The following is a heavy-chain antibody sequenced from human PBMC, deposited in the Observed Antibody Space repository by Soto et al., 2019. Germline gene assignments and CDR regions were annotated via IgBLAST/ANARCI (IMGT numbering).Heavy chain of an antibody. V-gene: IGHV3-7*01. CDR3: ARAAHDYGDYVPLLQDY. J-gene: IGHJ4*02. Sequence: GGSLRLSCAASGFTFSSYWMSWVRQAPGKGLEWVANIKQDGSEKYYVDSVKGRFTISRDNAKNSLYLQMNSLRAEDTAVYYCARAAHDYGDYVPLLQDYWGQGTLVTVSS. CDR2: IKQDGSEK. D-gene: IGHD4-17*01. CDR1: GFTFSSYW.